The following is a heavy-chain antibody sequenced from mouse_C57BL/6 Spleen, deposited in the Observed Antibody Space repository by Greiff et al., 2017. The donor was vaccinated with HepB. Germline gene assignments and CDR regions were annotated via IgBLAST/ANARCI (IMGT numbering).Heavy chain of an antibody. CDR1: GYTFTDYE. V-gene: IGHV1-15*01. J-gene: IGHJ2*01. Sequence: VQLQQSGAELVRPGASVTLSCKASGYTFTDYEMHWVKQTPVHGLEWIGAIDPETGGTAYNQKFKGKAILTADKSSSTAYMELRSLTSEDSAVYYCTRWLFYYDYDGYWGKGTTLTVSS. CDR3: TRWLFYYDYDGY. D-gene: IGHD2-4*01. CDR2: IDPETGGT.